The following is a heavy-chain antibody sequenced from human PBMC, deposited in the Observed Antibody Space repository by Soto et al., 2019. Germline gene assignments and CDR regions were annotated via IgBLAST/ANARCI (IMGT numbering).Heavy chain of an antibody. D-gene: IGHD3-10*01. CDR2: IIPMLGMS. V-gene: IGHV1-69*02. CDR1: GDTFNFYT. Sequence: QVQLVQSGAEVKKPGSPVRVSCTASGDTFNFYTISWVRQVPGQGPEWMGRIIPMLGMSNYAQKFQGRVTIMEEQSTSTVYMNLSGQTSEETAVYYCATNYGSGSTHFHLWGQGTMVTV. CDR3: ATNYGSGSTHFHL. J-gene: IGHJ4*02.